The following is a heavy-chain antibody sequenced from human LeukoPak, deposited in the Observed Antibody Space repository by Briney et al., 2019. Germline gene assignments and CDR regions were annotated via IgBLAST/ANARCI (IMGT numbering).Heavy chain of an antibody. CDR3: ARDLRDSRGSYGSDY. D-gene: IGHD1-26*01. V-gene: IGHV3-53*01. Sequence: GGSLRLSCAASGFTVSTNYTSWVRQAPGKGLEWVSVIYSGGSTHYADSVKGRFTISRDNSKNTLYLQMNNLRPEDTAVYFCARDLRDSRGSYGSDYWGQGTLVTVSS. J-gene: IGHJ4*02. CDR1: GFTVSTNY. CDR2: IYSGGST.